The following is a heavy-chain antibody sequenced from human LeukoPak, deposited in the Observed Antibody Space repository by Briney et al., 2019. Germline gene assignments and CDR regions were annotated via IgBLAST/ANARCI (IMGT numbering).Heavy chain of an antibody. V-gene: IGHV4-59*01. CDR3: ARERVEMATIIDY. Sequence: PSETLSLTCTVSGGSISSYYWSWIRQPPGKGLEWIGYIYYSGSTNYNPSLKSRVTISVDTSKNQFSLKLSSVTAADTDVYYCARERVEMATIIDYWGQGTLVTVSS. CDR2: IYYSGST. D-gene: IGHD5-24*01. CDR1: GGSISSYY. J-gene: IGHJ4*02.